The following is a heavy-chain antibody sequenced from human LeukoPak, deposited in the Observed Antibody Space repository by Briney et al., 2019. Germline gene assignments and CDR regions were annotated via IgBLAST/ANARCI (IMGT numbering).Heavy chain of an antibody. CDR2: IKSKSDGGTI. CDR3: TTDLGIPSGGDFDC. Sequence: GGSLRLSCAASGFTFSNAWMSWVRQAPGKGLEWVGRIKSKSDGGTIDYGAPVKGRFTISRDDSNNTLYLQMSSLKTEDTAVYYCTTDLGIPSGGDFDCWGQGTLVTVSS. J-gene: IGHJ4*02. CDR1: GFTFSNAW. D-gene: IGHD6-13*01. V-gene: IGHV3-15*01.